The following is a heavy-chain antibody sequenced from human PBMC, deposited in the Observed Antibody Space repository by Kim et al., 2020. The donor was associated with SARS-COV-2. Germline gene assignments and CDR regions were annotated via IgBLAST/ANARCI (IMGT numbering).Heavy chain of an antibody. J-gene: IGHJ6*02. CDR3: AKDIGGSSGWFYYYYGMDV. CDR1: GFTFSSYA. Sequence: GGSLRLSCAASGFTFSSYAMSWVRQAPGKGLEWVSAISGSGGSTYYADSVKGRFTISRDNSKNTLYLQMNSLRAEDTAVYYCAKDIGGSSGWFYYYYGMDVWGQGTTVTVSS. CDR2: ISGSGGST. V-gene: IGHV3-23*01. D-gene: IGHD6-19*01.